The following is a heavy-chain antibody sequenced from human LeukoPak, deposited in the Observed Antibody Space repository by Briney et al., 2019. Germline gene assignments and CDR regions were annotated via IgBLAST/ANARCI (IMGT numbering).Heavy chain of an antibody. Sequence: GGSLRLSCAASGFTFSSYSMNWVRQAPGKGLEWVSSISSSSSYIYYADSVKGRFTISRDNAKNSLYLQMNSLRAEDTAVYYCAKDSRYSSGWKYYFDYWGQGTLVTVSS. J-gene: IGHJ4*02. CDR3: AKDSRYSSGWKYYFDY. CDR1: GFTFSSYS. V-gene: IGHV3-21*04. CDR2: ISSSSSYI. D-gene: IGHD6-19*01.